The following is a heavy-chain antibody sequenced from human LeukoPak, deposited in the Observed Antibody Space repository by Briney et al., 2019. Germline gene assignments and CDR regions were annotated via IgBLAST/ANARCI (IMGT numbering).Heavy chain of an antibody. CDR3: ASANDDYGGILLPY. Sequence: SETLSLTCTVSGGSISSYYWSWIRQPPGKGLEWIGYIYYSGSTNYNPSLKSRVTISVDTSKNQFSLKLSSVTAADTAVYYCASANDDYGGILLPYWGQGTLVTVSS. D-gene: IGHD4-23*01. V-gene: IGHV4-59*12. CDR1: GGSISSYY. CDR2: IYYSGST. J-gene: IGHJ4*02.